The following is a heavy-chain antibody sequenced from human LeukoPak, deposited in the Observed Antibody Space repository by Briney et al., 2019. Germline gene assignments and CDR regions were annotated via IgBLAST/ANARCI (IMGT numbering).Heavy chain of an antibody. D-gene: IGHD5-18*01. V-gene: IGHV3-21*01. Sequence: GGSLRLSCAASGFTFGSYSMNWVRQAPGKGLEWVSSISGSGSYIYYTDSVKGRFTISRDIAKNSLYLQMNSLRAEDTAVYYCACLRGDTAMVPFDYWGQGTLVTVSS. CDR3: ACLRGDTAMVPFDY. CDR2: ISGSGSYI. J-gene: IGHJ4*02. CDR1: GFTFGSYS.